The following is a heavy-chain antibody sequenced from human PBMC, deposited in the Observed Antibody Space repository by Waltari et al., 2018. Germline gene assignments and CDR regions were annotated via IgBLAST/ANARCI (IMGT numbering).Heavy chain of an antibody. Sequence: EVQLVESGGGLVQPGGSLRLSCAASGVPPSHYWMFWVRHPPGKGLVWVSRINSDGRTTGYADSVKGRFTTSRDNAKNTLYLQMNSLRVEDTAVYYCARDFVSGSSDYWGQGTLVTVS. CDR1: GVPPSHYW. D-gene: IGHD3-3*01. CDR3: ARDFVSGSSDY. V-gene: IGHV3-74*01. CDR2: INSDGRTT. J-gene: IGHJ4*02.